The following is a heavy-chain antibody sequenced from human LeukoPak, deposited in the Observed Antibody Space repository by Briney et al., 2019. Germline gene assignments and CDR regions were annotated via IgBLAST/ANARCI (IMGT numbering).Heavy chain of an antibody. CDR2: ISGSGGST. D-gene: IGHD3-10*01. Sequence: GGSLRLSCAASGFTFSSLAMSCVHKAPGKGLELVSAISGSGGSTYYADSVKCRFTISGDNSKNTLYLQMNNLRAEDTAVYYCSRLSAMLRGPEPFYYFEYWGQGILVTVSS. V-gene: IGHV3-23*01. CDR3: SRLSAMLRGPEPFYYFEY. J-gene: IGHJ4*02. CDR1: GFTFSSLA.